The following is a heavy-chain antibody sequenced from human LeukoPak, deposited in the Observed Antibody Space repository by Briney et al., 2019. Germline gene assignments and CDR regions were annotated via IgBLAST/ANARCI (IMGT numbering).Heavy chain of an antibody. V-gene: IGHV1-2*02. J-gene: IGHJ2*01. CDR3: ARHVSGNPEWYFDL. CDR2: IHPFNGGT. CDR1: GYSFTDYY. D-gene: IGHD5/OR15-5a*01. Sequence: ASVKVSCKASGYSFTDYYVHWVRQAPGQGLEWMGWIHPFNGGTFYSQQFQDRVTMTRDTSVTTEYLDLNSLRSDDTAVYFCARHVSGNPEWYFDLWGRGTLVIVSS.